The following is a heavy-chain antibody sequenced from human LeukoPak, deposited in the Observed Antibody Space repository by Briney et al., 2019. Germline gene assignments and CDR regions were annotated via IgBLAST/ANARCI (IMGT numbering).Heavy chain of an antibody. D-gene: IGHD4-17*01. CDR1: GFTFSSYS. CDR2: ISSSSSYI. Sequence: PGGSLRLSCAASGFTFSSYSMNWVRQAPGKGLEWVSSISSSSSYIYYADSVKGRFTISRDNAKNSLYLQMNSLRAEDTAVYYCARPIYGDYADQIDYWGQGTLVTVSS. V-gene: IGHV3-21*01. CDR3: ARPIYGDYADQIDY. J-gene: IGHJ4*02.